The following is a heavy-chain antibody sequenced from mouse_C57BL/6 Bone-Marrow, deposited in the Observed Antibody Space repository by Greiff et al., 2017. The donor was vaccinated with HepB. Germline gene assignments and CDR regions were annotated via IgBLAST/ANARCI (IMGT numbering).Heavy chain of an antibody. CDR3: AREFGSSSLYWYFDV. V-gene: IGHV1-53*01. CDR1: GYTFTSYW. D-gene: IGHD1-1*01. J-gene: IGHJ1*03. Sequence: QVQLQQPGTELVKPGASVKLSCKASGYTFTSYWMHWVKQRPGQGLEWIGNINPSNGGTNYNEKFKSKATLTVDKSSSTAYMQLSSLTSEDSAVYYCAREFGSSSLYWYFDVWGTGTTVTVSS. CDR2: INPSNGGT.